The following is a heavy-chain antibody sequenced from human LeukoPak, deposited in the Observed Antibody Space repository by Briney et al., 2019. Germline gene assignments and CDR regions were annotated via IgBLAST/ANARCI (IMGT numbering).Heavy chain of an antibody. J-gene: IGHJ6*02. CDR3: AKGRRKTGNYRLDYYGMDV. CDR1: GFTFSSYG. Sequence: QTGGSLRLSCAASGFTFSSYGMHWVRQAPGKGLEWVAVTSNDGSNKEYADSVKGRFTVSRDNSKNTLYLQVNFVRSEDTAVYYCAKGRRKTGNYRLDYYGMDVWGQGTTVTVSS. V-gene: IGHV3-30*18. CDR2: TSNDGSNK. D-gene: IGHD4-11*01.